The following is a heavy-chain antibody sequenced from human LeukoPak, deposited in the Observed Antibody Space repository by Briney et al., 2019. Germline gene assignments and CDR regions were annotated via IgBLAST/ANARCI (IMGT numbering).Heavy chain of an antibody. CDR1: GLISSPHW. CDR2: IGADYVRT. J-gene: IGHJ3*01. D-gene: IGHD7-27*01. Sequence: GGSLRLSCVASGLISSPHWMHWVRQAPGKGLEWVSCIGADYVRTHYADSVKGRFTISRDNSKNTLYLQMNSVRAEDTAVYYCARDPGAPDVVFDLWGQGTMVTVSS. CDR3: ARDPGAPDVVFDL. V-gene: IGHV3-74*01.